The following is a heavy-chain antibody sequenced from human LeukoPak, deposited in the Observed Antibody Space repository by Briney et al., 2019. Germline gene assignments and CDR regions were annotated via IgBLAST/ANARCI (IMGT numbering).Heavy chain of an antibody. J-gene: IGHJ4*02. Sequence: RGSLRLSCAASGFTFSSYAMSWVRQAPGKGLEWVSAISGSGGSTYYADSVKGRFTISRDNSKNTLYLQMNSLRAEDTAVYYCAKDRAAAGTFDYWGQGTLVTVSS. CDR3: AKDRAAAGTFDY. CDR1: GFTFSSYA. CDR2: ISGSGGST. V-gene: IGHV3-23*01. D-gene: IGHD6-13*01.